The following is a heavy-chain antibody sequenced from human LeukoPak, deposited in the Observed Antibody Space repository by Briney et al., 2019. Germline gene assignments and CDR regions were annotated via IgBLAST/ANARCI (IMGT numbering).Heavy chain of an antibody. CDR3: ARHGLGYCTNGVCSSAAFDI. Sequence: PSETLSLTCTVSGGSISSSSYYWGWIRQPPGQGLEWIGSIYYSGSTYYNPSLKSRVTISVDTSKNQFSLKLSSVTAADTAAYYCARHGLGYCTNGVCSSAAFDIWGQGTMVTVSS. J-gene: IGHJ3*02. V-gene: IGHV4-39*01. CDR1: GGSISSSSYY. CDR2: IYYSGST. D-gene: IGHD2-8*01.